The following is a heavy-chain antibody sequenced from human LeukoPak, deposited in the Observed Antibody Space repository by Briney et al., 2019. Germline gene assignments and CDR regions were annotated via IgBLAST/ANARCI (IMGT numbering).Heavy chain of an antibody. V-gene: IGHV3-21*06. CDR3: AKVQSDIVGAMFFSFDV. Sequence: KAGGSLRLSCGAYGFTFNSYSMNWVRQAPGKGLEWVASIIGRGSEFFYADSVKGRFTISRDNSKNSLFLQMNSLRVEDTAVYYCAKVQSDIVGAMFFSFDVWGQGTMVSVSS. J-gene: IGHJ3*01. CDR2: IIGRGSEF. CDR1: GFTFNSYS. D-gene: IGHD1-26*01.